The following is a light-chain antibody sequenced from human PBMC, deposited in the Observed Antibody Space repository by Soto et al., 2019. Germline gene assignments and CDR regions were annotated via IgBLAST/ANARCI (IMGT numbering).Light chain of an antibody. CDR1: QSVDSY. CDR2: GAS. CDR3: QQYDSSPST. J-gene: IGKJ4*01. V-gene: IGKV3-20*01. Sequence: EIVLTQSPASLSLSPGERATLSCRASQSVDSYLVWYQQKPGQAPRLLISGASSRATGIPDRFSGSGSGTDFTPTISGLEPEDFAVYFCQQYDSSPSTFGGGTKVDIK.